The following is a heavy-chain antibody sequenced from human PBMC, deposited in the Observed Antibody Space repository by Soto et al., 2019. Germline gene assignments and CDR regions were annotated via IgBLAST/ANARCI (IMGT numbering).Heavy chain of an antibody. CDR2: IYYSGTT. CDR1: GASIRSTY. V-gene: IGHV4-59*01. J-gene: IGHJ4*02. Sequence: ETLSLTCTVSGASIRSTYWSWIRQSPGKGLEWIGYIYYSGTTNYNPSLKNRVTISVDTSKNQLSLNLTSVTAADTAVYYCAKGEVRGIIPSYFDCWGLGTLVTVSS. CDR3: AKGEVRGIIPSYFDC. D-gene: IGHD3-10*01.